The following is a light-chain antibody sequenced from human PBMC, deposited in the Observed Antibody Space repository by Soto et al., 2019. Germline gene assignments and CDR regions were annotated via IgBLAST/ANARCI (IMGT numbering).Light chain of an antibody. CDR1: SSDVGGYNY. J-gene: IGLJ1*01. CDR2: DVS. Sequence: QSALTQPASVSGSPGQSITISCTGTSSDVGGYNYVSWYQRHPGKAPKLMIYDVSNRPSGVSNRFSGSKSGNTASLTISGLQAEDEADYHCSSYTGTSIVFGTGTKVTVL. V-gene: IGLV2-14*01. CDR3: SSYTGTSIV.